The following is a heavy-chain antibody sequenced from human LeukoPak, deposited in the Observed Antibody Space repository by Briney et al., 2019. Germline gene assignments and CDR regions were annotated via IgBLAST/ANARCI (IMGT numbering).Heavy chain of an antibody. V-gene: IGHV4-34*01. Sequence: PETLSLTRALYRGSFSDYYWSWIRPPPGKGLEWVGEINHIGRTNNNPSLKSRVTISVDTSKNQFSLKLSSVTAADTAVYYCARGGGYSCYGCFLGWFDPWGQGTLVTVSS. J-gene: IGHJ5*02. CDR1: RGSFSDYY. D-gene: IGHD5-12*01. CDR2: INHIGRT. CDR3: ARGGGYSCYGCFLGWFDP.